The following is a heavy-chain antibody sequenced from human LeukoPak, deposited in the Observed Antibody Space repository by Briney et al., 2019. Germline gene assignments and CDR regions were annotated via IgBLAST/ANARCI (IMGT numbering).Heavy chain of an antibody. CDR1: GGSISSYY. V-gene: IGHV4-59*08. J-gene: IGHJ3*02. Sequence: SETLSLTCNVSGGSISSYYWSWIRQPPGKGLEWIGYIHYSGSTNYNPSLKSRVTISVDTSKNQFSLKLSSVTAADTAVYYCARGIAAAGTSGAFDIWGQGTMVTVSS. CDR3: ARGIAAAGTSGAFDI. CDR2: IHYSGST. D-gene: IGHD6-13*01.